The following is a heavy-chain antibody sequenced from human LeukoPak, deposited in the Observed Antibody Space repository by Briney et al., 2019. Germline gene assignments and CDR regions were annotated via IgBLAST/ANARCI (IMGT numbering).Heavy chain of an antibody. CDR1: GGSISSYY. J-gene: IGHJ5*02. V-gene: IGHV4-59*01. D-gene: IGHD6-19*01. CDR3: ARQPMRAVAGTSWFDP. Sequence: SETLSLTCTVSGGSISSYYWSWLRQPPGKGLEWIGYIYYSGSTNYNPSLKRRVTISVDTSKNQFSLKLSSVTAADTAVYYCARQPMRAVAGTSWFDPWGQGTLVTVSS. CDR2: IYYSGST.